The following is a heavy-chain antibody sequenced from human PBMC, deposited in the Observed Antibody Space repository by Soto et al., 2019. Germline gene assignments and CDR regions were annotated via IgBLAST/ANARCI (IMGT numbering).Heavy chain of an antibody. Sequence: QLQLQESGPGLVKPSETLSLTCTVSGGSISSSSSYWGWIRQPPGKGLEWIGTIYYSGSTYYNPSLKSRLTISVDTSKSHFSLKLSSVTAADTAVYYCARLGRLGLGEAGLDIWGQGTMVTVSS. V-gene: IGHV4-39*02. CDR3: ARLGRLGLGEAGLDI. CDR1: GGSISSSSSY. D-gene: IGHD3-16*01. CDR2: IYYSGST. J-gene: IGHJ3*02.